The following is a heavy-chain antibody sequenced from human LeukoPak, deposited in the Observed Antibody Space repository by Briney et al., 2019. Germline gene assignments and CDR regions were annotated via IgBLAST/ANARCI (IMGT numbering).Heavy chain of an antibody. D-gene: IGHD3-10*01. CDR2: ISYDGSNK. V-gene: IGHV3-30-3*01. CDR3: ARGSGSGSFLYFDY. Sequence: GRSLRLSCAASGFTFSSYAMHWVRQAPGKGLEWVAVISYDGSNKYYADSVKGRFTISRDNSKNTLYLQMNSPRAEDTAVYYCARGSGSGSFLYFDYWGQGTLVTVSS. CDR1: GFTFSSYA. J-gene: IGHJ4*02.